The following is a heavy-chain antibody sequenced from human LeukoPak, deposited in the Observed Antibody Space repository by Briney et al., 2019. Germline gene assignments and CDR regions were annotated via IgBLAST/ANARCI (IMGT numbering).Heavy chain of an antibody. J-gene: IGHJ4*02. CDR1: GFTFSSYA. V-gene: IGHV3-23*01. CDR2: ISTSGGSS. CDR3: AIMHPYYDGSGYWVQ. Sequence: GGSLRLSRAASGFTFSSYAMSWVRQAPGKGLEWVSGISTSGGSSSYADSVKGRFTISRDNPRNTLYMQMNSLRAEDTALYYCAIMHPYYDGSGYWVQWGQGTLVTVSS. D-gene: IGHD3-22*01.